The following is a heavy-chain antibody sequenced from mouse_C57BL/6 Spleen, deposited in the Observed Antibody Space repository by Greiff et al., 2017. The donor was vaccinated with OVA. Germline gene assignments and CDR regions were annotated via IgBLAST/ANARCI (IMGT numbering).Heavy chain of an antibody. CDR1: GYTFTSYW. CDR3: AEGDGYYGTY. D-gene: IGHD2-3*01. Sequence: VKLMESGAELVKPGASVKLSCKASGYTFTSYWMHWVKQRPGQGLEWIGMIHPNSGSTNYNEKFKSKATLTVDKSSSTAYMQLSSLTSEDSAVYYCAEGDGYYGTYWGQGTLVTVSA. J-gene: IGHJ3*01. CDR2: IHPNSGST. V-gene: IGHV1-64*01.